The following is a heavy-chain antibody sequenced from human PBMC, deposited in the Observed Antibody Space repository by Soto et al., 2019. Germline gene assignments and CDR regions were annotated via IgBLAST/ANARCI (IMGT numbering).Heavy chain of an antibody. Sequence: SVKVSCKASGGTFSSYTISWVRQAPGQGLEWMGRIIPILGIANYAQKFQGRVTITADKSTSTAYMELSSLRSEDTAVYYCARAWEYYYDSSGYYLTEYFDYWRHGTLVTAPQ. CDR1: GGTFSSYT. V-gene: IGHV1-69*02. CDR2: IIPILGIA. CDR3: ARAWEYYYDSSGYYLTEYFDY. J-gene: IGHJ4*01. D-gene: IGHD3-22*01.